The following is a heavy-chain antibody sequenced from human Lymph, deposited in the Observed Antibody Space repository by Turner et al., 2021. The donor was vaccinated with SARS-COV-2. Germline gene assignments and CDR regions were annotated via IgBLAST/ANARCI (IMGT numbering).Heavy chain of an antibody. CDR3: AREMGSGSDY. J-gene: IGHJ4*02. D-gene: IGHD3-10*01. CDR2: ISYDGSNK. V-gene: IGHV3-30*04. Sequence: QVQLVASGGGVVKPGRSRRLSCTASGFTFSSYAMPWVRQAPGKGLEWVSLISYDGSNKYYADSVKGRFTISRDKSKNTLYLQMNSLRTEDTAVYYCAREMGSGSDYWGQGTLVTVSS. CDR1: GFTFSSYA.